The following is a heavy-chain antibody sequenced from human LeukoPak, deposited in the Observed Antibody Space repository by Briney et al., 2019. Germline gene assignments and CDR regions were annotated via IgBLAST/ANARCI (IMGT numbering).Heavy chain of an antibody. V-gene: IGHV3-48*04. CDR3: ARGPMVRGVFIRRSKSGYFDY. D-gene: IGHD3-10*01. CDR1: GFTLSSYS. CDR2: ISSSSSTI. Sequence: GGSLRLSCAVSGFTLSSYSMNWVRQAPGKGLEWVSYISSSSSTIYYADSVKGRFTISRDNAKNSLYLQMNSLRAEDTAVYYCARGPMVRGVFIRRSKSGYFDYWGQGTLVTVSS. J-gene: IGHJ4*02.